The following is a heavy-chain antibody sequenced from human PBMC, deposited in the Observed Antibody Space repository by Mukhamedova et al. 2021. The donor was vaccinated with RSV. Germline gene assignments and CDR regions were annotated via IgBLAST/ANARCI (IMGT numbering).Heavy chain of an antibody. D-gene: IGHD3-22*01. CDR3: AKGGYYYDSSGYCFDY. CDR2: ISWNSGRI. V-gene: IGHV3-9*01. Sequence: VSGISWNSGRIGYADSVKGRFTISRDNAKNSLYLQMNSLRAEDTALYYCAKGGYYYDSSGYCFDYWGQGTLVTVSS. J-gene: IGHJ4*02.